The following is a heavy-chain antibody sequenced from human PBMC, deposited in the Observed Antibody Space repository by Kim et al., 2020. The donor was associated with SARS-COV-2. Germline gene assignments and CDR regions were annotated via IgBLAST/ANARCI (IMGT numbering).Heavy chain of an antibody. CDR1: GFTFSSYW. CDR2: INSDGSST. J-gene: IGHJ4*02. D-gene: IGHD6-13*01. CDR3: ARDGRYSSWPRYYFDY. Sequence: GGSLRLSCAASGFTFSSYWMHWVRQAPGKGLVWVSRINSDGSSTSYADSVKGRFTISRDNAKSTLYLQMNSLRAEDTAVYYCARDGRYSSWPRYYFDYWGQGTLVTVSS. V-gene: IGHV3-74*01.